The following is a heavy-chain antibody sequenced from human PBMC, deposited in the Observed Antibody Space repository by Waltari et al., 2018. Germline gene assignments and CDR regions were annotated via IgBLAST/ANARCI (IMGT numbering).Heavy chain of an antibody. D-gene: IGHD6-19*01. CDR3: ARGAVAVEGDYYYGMDV. Sequence: EVQLVESGGGLIQPGGSLRLSCAASGFTVSSNYMSWVRQAPGKGLEWVSVIYSGGSTYYADSVKGRFTISRDNSKNTLYLQMNSLRAEDTAVYYCARGAVAVEGDYYYGMDVWGQGTTVTVSS. V-gene: IGHV3-53*01. J-gene: IGHJ6*02. CDR1: GFTVSSNY. CDR2: IYSGGST.